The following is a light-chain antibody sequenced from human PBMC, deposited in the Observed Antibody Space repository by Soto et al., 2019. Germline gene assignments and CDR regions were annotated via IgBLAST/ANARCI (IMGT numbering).Light chain of an antibody. J-gene: IGKJ3*01. CDR2: GAS. V-gene: IGKV3-20*01. Sequence: EIVLTQSPGTLSLSPGERTTLSCRTSQSVNSRHLAWYQQKTAQAPRLLSYGASSRATCIPDRFSGSGSGTDSALTLSRLEHEDCAVYYCQYYRGSPLFAFGPGNKV. CDR3: QYYRGSPLFA. CDR1: QSVNSRH.